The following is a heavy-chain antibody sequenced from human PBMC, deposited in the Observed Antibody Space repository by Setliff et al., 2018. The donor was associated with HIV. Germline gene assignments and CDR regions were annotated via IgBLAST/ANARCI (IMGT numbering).Heavy chain of an antibody. D-gene: IGHD4-17*01. V-gene: IGHV4-34*01. CDR3: ARTHRYGAPGGLDY. CDR1: GYSISSGYY. CDR2: INHSGST. J-gene: IGHJ4*02. Sequence: SETLSLTCAVSGYSISSGYYWSWIRQPPGKGLEWIGEINHSGSTNYNPSLKSRVTISVDTSKNQFSLKLGSVTAADTAVYYCARTHRYGAPGGLDYWGQGTLVTVSS.